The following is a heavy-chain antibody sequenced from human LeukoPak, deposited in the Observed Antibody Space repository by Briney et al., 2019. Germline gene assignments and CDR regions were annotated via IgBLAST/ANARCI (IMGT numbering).Heavy chain of an antibody. CDR2: ISYDGSNK. CDR3: AGDIDHYYDSSGYPY. CDR1: GFTFSSYA. D-gene: IGHD3-22*01. J-gene: IGHJ4*02. Sequence: PGGSLRLSCAASGFTFSSYAMHWVRQAPGKGLEWVAVISYDGSNKYYADSVKGRFTISRDNSKNTLYLQMNSLRAEDTAVYYCAGDIDHYYDSSGYPYWGQGTLVTVSS. V-gene: IGHV3-30-3*01.